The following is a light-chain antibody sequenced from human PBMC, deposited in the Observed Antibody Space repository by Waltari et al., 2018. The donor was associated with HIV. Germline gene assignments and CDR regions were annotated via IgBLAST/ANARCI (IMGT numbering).Light chain of an antibody. Sequence: QSALTQPLAVSGSPGQSVTISCTGTNSDIGTYTLVCWYHQTPGTAPKLMIYDVNSRPSGVPDRFSGSKSGNTASLTISGLQAEDEGDYYCSSYTTTTARVFGTGTKVTVL. J-gene: IGLJ1*01. V-gene: IGLV2-18*02. CDR1: NSDIGTYTL. CDR2: DVN. CDR3: SSYTTTTARV.